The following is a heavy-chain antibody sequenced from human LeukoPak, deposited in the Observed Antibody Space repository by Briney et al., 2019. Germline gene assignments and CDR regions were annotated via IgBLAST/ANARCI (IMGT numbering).Heavy chain of an antibody. J-gene: IGHJ4*02. CDR1: GDSMSGTNW. Sequence: SGTLSLTCAVSGDSMSGTNWWSWVRPSPGKGLEWIGEIYHDGSTNYNPSLQSRVSISVDRSKRQFSLRLTSVTAADTAVYYCASPFGETRWGQGTLVTVSS. CDR3: ASPFGETR. D-gene: IGHD3-10*01. CDR2: IYHDGST. V-gene: IGHV4-4*02.